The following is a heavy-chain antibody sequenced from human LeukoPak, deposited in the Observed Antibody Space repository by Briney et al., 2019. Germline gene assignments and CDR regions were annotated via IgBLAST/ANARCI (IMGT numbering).Heavy chain of an antibody. CDR3: AREDTALVIAY. CDR2: MWYDGSNK. Sequence: QTGGSLRLSCAASGFTFSSYGMHWVRQAPGKGLEWVAIMWYDGSNKYYTDSVKGRFTISRDNSKNTLYLQMNSLRVEDTAVYYCAREDTALVIAYRGQGTLVTVSS. CDR1: GFTFSSYG. V-gene: IGHV3-33*01. J-gene: IGHJ4*02. D-gene: IGHD5-18*01.